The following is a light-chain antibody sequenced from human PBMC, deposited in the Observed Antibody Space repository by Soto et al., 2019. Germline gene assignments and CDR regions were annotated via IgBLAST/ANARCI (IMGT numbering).Light chain of an antibody. CDR2: DVS. J-gene: IGLJ1*01. Sequence: SVLTQPASVSGSPGQSITISCTGTSSDVGGYNYVSWYQQHPGKAPKLMIYDVSNRPSGVSNRFSGSKSGNTASLTISGLQAEDEADYYCSSYTSSSTYVFGTATRSPS. V-gene: IGLV2-14*01. CDR3: SSYTSSSTYV. CDR1: SSDVGGYNY.